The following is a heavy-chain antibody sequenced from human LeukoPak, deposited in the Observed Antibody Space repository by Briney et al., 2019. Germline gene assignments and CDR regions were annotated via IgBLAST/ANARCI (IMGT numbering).Heavy chain of an antibody. Sequence: ASVKVSCKASGYTFTGYYMHWVRQAPGQGLEWMGIINPSGGSTSYAQKFQGRVTMTRDTSTSTVYMELSSLRSEDTAVYYCASGASYYYDSSGYYLYWGQGTLVTVSS. V-gene: IGHV1-46*03. CDR1: GYTFTGYY. J-gene: IGHJ4*02. CDR3: ASGASYYYDSSGYYLY. D-gene: IGHD3-22*01. CDR2: INPSGGST.